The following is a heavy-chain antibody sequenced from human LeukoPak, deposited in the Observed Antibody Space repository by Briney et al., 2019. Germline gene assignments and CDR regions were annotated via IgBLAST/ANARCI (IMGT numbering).Heavy chain of an antibody. CDR3: ARDDALGFGFDS. CDR1: GGSISSSSYY. J-gene: IGHJ4*02. Sequence: SETLSLTCTVSGGSISSSSYYWGWIRQPPGKGLEWIGSIYYSGSTYYNPSLKSRVTISVDTSKNQFSLKLNSVTAADTAVYYCARDDALGFGFDSWGQGTQVTVSS. D-gene: IGHD3-10*01. CDR2: IYYSGST. V-gene: IGHV4-39*07.